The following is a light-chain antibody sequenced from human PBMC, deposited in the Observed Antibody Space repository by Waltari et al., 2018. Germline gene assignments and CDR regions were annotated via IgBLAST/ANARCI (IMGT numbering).Light chain of an antibody. Sequence: QSALTQPTSVSGSPGQSITISCTGTSRDVGFYNYVSWYQQYPGKVPQLLIYDVSDRSSVVSSRFSGSKSGNTASQTISGLQADDEADYYGNSYTGSSSWVFGGGTKLSVL. CDR3: NSYTGSSSWV. CDR2: DVS. J-gene: IGLJ3*02. V-gene: IGLV2-14*01. CDR1: SRDVGFYNY.